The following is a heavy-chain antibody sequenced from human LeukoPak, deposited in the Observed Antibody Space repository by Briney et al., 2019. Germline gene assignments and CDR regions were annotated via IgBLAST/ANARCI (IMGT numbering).Heavy chain of an antibody. D-gene: IGHD3-22*01. J-gene: IGHJ4*02. CDR2: INSDGSST. CDR3: ARVMYYYDSSGYFDY. V-gene: IGHV3-74*01. CDR1: GFTFSSYA. Sequence: PGGSLRLSCAASGFTFSSYAMSWVRQAPGKGPVWVSRINSDGSSTSYADSVKGRFTISKDNAKNTLYLQMNSLRAEDTAVYYCARVMYYYDSSGYFDYWGQGTLVTVSS.